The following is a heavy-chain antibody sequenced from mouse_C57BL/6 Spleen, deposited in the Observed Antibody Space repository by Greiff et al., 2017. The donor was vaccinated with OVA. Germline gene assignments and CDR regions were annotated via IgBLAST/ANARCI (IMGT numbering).Heavy chain of an antibody. CDR2: IDPEDGDP. Sequence: VQLQQSGAELVRPGASVKLSCTASGFNIKDYYMHWVKQRPEQGLEWIGRIDPEDGDPEYAPKFQGKATMTADTSSNTAYLQLSSLTSEDTAVYYCTRDYDYDKAWFAYWGQGTLVTVSA. D-gene: IGHD2-4*01. V-gene: IGHV14-1*01. J-gene: IGHJ3*01. CDR3: TRDYDYDKAWFAY. CDR1: GFNIKDYY.